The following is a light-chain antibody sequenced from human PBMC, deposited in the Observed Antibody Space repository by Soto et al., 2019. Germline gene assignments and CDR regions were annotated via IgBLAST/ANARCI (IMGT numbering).Light chain of an antibody. CDR2: DVT. CDR3: SSHAGSSDFYV. J-gene: IGLJ1*01. V-gene: IGLV2-14*01. CDR1: SSDIGAYDY. Sequence: QSALTQPAAVSGSPGQSSTISGTGTSSDIGAYDYVSWYQQYPGRVTKLLIHDVTNRPSGVSDRFSGSKSGNTSSLTITGLQTEDAADYYCSSHAGSSDFYVFGTGTKITVL.